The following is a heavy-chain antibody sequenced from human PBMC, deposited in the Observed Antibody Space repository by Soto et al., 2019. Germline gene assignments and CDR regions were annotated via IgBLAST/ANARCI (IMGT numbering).Heavy chain of an antibody. CDR3: ARGESIAATYDFDY. V-gene: IGHV1-8*01. J-gene: IGHJ4*02. CDR1: GYTFTSYD. CDR2: MNPNSGNT. Sequence: QVQLVQSGAEVKKPGASVKVSCKASGYTFTSYDINWVRQATGQGLEWMGWMNPNSGNTGYAQKFQGRVTMTRNTSISTADMGLCSLKSDDTAVYYCARGESIAATYDFDYWVQGTLVTVSS. D-gene: IGHD6-6*01.